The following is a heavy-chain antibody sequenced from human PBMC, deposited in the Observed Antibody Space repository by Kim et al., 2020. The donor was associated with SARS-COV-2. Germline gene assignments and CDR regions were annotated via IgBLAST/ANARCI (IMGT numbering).Heavy chain of an antibody. CDR3: AGSVGDFAWFDP. D-gene: IGHD4-17*01. Sequence: GGSLRLSCAASGFTFSTYWMHWVRHAPGKGLVWVSHINSDASITSYADSAKGRFTISRDNAKNTLSLQMNSLRAEDTAVYYCAGSVGDFAWFDPWGQGTLVTVSS. CDR2: INSDASIT. V-gene: IGHV3-74*03. CDR1: GFTFSTYW. J-gene: IGHJ5*02.